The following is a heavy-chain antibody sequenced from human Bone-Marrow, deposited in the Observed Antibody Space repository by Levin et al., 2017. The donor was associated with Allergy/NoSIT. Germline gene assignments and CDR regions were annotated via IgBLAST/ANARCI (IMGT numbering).Heavy chain of an antibody. J-gene: IGHJ4*02. CDR2: INQDGSQR. Sequence: GGSLRLSCAASGFTFSSYWMTWVRQAPGKGLEWVANINQDGSQRYYADSVRGRITMSRDNAKNSMDLQMNRLRAEDTAVYYCARETLCTNGVCYGLDYWGPGALVTVSS. V-gene: IGHV3-7*01. D-gene: IGHD2-8*01. CDR1: GFTFSSYW. CDR3: ARETLCTNGVCYGLDY.